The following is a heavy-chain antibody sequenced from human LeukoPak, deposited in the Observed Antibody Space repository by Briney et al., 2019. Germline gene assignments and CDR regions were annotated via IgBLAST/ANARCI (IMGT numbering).Heavy chain of an antibody. J-gene: IGHJ4*02. Sequence: SETLSLTCAVYGGSFSGYYWSWIRQPPGKGLEWIGEINHSGSTNYNPSLKSRVTISVDTSKNQFSLKLSSVTAADTAVYYCASGDQQSYSSSWYCFDYWDQGTLVTVSS. V-gene: IGHV4-34*01. CDR2: INHSGST. D-gene: IGHD6-13*01. CDR1: GGSFSGYY. CDR3: ASGDQQSYSSSWYCFDY.